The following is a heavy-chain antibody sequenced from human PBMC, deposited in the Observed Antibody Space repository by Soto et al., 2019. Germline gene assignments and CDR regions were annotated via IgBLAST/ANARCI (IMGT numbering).Heavy chain of an antibody. CDR2: ISGSGGST. CDR3: AKSYIAAAGIYFDY. CDR1: GFTFSSYA. Sequence: GGSLRLSCAASGFTFSSYAMSWVRQAPGKGLEWVSAISGSGGSTYYADSVKGRFTIYRDNSKNTLYLQMNSLRAVDTAVYYCAKSYIAAAGIYFDYWGQGTLVTVSS. D-gene: IGHD6-13*01. V-gene: IGHV3-23*01. J-gene: IGHJ4*02.